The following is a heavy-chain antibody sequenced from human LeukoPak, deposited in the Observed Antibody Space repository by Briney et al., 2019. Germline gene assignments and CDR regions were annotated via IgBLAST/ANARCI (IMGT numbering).Heavy chain of an antibody. CDR2: ITSSSSYI. CDR1: GFTFSSYN. CDR3: AKDSSSWTSDDAFDI. D-gene: IGHD6-13*01. V-gene: IGHV3-21*06. J-gene: IGHJ3*02. Sequence: GGSLRLSCAASGFTFSSYNMNWVRQAPGKGPEGASSITSSSSYIYYADSVKGRFTISRDNAKNSLYLQMDSLRVEDTAVYYCAKDSSSWTSDDAFDIWGQGTMVTVSS.